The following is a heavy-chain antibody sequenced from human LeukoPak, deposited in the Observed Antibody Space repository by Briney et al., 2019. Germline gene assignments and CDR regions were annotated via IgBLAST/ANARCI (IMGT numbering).Heavy chain of an antibody. D-gene: IGHD2-21*01. J-gene: IGHJ4*02. V-gene: IGHV3-21*01. CDR1: GFTFSSYS. CDR2: ISSSSSYI. Sequence: PGRSLRLSCAASGFTFSSYSMNWVRQAPGKGLEWVSSISSSSSYIYYADSVKGRFTISRDNAKNSLYLQMNSLRAEDTAVYYCARDWRPRVRQPYYYFDYWGQGTLVTVSS. CDR3: ARDWRPRVRQPYYYFDY.